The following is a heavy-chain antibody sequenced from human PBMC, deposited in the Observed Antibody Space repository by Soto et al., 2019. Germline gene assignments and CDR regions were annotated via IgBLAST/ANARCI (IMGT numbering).Heavy chain of an antibody. CDR1: GFTFSSYW. CDR3: ARDSPTAPYYYYYYMDV. Sequence: EVQLVESGGGLVQPGGSLRLSCAASGFTFSSYWMHWVRQAPGKGLVWVSRINSDGSSTSYADSVKGRFTISRDNAKNTLYLQMNSLRAEDTAVYYCARDSPTAPYYYYYYMDVCGKGTTVTVSS. CDR2: INSDGSST. J-gene: IGHJ6*03. V-gene: IGHV3-74*01. D-gene: IGHD5-18*01.